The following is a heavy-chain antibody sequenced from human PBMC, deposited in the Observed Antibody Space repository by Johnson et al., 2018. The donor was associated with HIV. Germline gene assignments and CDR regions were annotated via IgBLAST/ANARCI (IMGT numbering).Heavy chain of an antibody. CDR2: IHSGGTT. D-gene: IGHD4-17*01. CDR1: DFTVSGNY. J-gene: IGHJ3*02. CDR3: ARSPETGDRLWRAFDI. V-gene: IGHV3-53*01. Sequence: EVQLVESGGGLIQPGGSLRLSCAASDFTVSGNYMSWVRQAPGKGLEWVSLIHSGGTTFYADSVRGRFTISSDSSKNTLYLPMKSLRVEDTAVYYCARSPETGDRLWRAFDIGGHGTMVTVSS.